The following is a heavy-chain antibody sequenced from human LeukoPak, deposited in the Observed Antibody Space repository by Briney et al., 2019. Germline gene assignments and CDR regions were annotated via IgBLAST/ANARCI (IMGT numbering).Heavy chain of an antibody. CDR2: IYSGGST. J-gene: IGHJ3*01. D-gene: IGHD3-22*01. Sequence: GGSLRLSCAASGFTVSSNYMSWVRQAPGKGLEWVSVIYSGGSTYYADSVKGRFTISRDNSKNTLYLQMNSLTAEDTAVYFCARRPRDTSGYYLGAFHGWGQGTTVTVSS. CDR1: GFTVSSNY. CDR3: ARRPRDTSGYYLGAFHG. V-gene: IGHV3-53*01.